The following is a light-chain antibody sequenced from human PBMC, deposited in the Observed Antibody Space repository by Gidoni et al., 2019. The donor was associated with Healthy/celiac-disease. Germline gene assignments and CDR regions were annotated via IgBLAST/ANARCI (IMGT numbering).Light chain of an antibody. J-gene: IGKJ2*01. V-gene: IGKV3-15*01. CDR3: QQYNNWPLT. Sequence: EIVMTQSPATLSVSPGERATLSCRASQSVSSNLAWYQQKPGQAPRLLIYGASTRATGITARFSGSGSGTEFTLTISSLQSEDFAVYYCQQYNNWPLTFXXXTKLEIK. CDR1: QSVSSN. CDR2: GAS.